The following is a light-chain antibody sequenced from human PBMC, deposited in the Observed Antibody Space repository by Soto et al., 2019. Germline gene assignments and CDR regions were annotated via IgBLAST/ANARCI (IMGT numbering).Light chain of an antibody. CDR2: ESS. CDR1: QNVANY. J-gene: IGKJ1*01. CDR3: QQYYDWPPT. V-gene: IGKV3D-15*01. Sequence: VLTLSPATLSLSPGERATLSCRASQNVANYLDWYQQKPGQAPRLLIYESSNRATGIAARFSGSGSGAEFTLTISSLQSEDFALYYCQQYYDWPPTCGQVT.